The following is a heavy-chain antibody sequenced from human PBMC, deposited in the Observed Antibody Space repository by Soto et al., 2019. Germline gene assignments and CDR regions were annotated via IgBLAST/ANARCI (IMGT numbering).Heavy chain of an antibody. CDR3: AKGPPYQHYGVDV. V-gene: IGHV3-7*03. CDR2: IKQDGSEK. Sequence: PGGSLRLSCAASGFTFSSYWMTWVRQAPGKGLQWVANIKQDGSEKYYVDSVKGRFTISRDNAKKSLFLQMNNVRAEDTAVYYCAKGPPYQHYGVDVWGQGTTVTVSS. J-gene: IGHJ6*02. CDR1: GFTFSSYW. D-gene: IGHD2-2*01.